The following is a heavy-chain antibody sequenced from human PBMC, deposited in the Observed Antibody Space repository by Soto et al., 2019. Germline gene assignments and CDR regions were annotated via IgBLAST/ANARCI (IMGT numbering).Heavy chain of an antibody. J-gene: IGHJ4*02. CDR1: RFTFSRYA. CDR2: ISYDGSNK. CDR3: AKDKWGYYDSSGYLDS. V-gene: IGHV3-30*18. Sequence: GGSLRLSCAASRFTFSRYAMHWVRQAPGKGLEWVAVISYDGSNKYYADSVKGRFTISRDNSKNTLYLQMNSLRAEDTAVYYCAKDKWGYYDSSGYLDSWGQETLLPLSS. D-gene: IGHD3-22*01.